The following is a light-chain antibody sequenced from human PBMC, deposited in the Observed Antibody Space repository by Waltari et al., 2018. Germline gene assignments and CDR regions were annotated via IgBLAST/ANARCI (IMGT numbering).Light chain of an antibody. J-gene: IGLJ3*02. Sequence: QAGLTQPPSVSKGLGQTATLTCPGNSNNVGSQEADWLQQRQGHHPKLLSYRDNNRPSGVSERLSASRSGNTASLTITGLQPEDEADYYCSVWDSSLSAVVFGGGTKLTVL. V-gene: IGLV10-54*01. CDR2: RDN. CDR3: SVWDSSLSAVV. CDR1: SNNVGSQE.